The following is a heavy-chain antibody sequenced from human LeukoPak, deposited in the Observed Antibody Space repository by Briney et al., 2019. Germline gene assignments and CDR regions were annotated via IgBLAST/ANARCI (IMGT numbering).Heavy chain of an antibody. V-gene: IGHV3-66*01. CDR3: AREGQQLDFGY. D-gene: IGHD6-13*01. CDR2: IYNGGST. CDR1: GFTVSSNY. J-gene: IGHJ4*02. Sequence: PGGSLRLSCAASGFTVSSNYMSWVRQAPGKGLEWVSVIYNGGSTYYADSVKGRFTISRDNSKNTLYLQMNSLRAEDTAVYYCAREGQQLDFGYWGQGTLVTVSS.